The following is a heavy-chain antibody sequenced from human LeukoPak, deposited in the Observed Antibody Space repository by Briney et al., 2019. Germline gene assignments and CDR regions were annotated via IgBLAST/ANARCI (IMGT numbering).Heavy chain of an antibody. J-gene: IGHJ2*01. CDR2: IYSGGST. CDR3: ARAIGSVTIQRYFDL. D-gene: IGHD4-17*01. V-gene: IGHV3-53*01. Sequence: GGSLRLSCAASGFTVSSNYMSWVRQAPGKGLEWVSLIYSGGSTCYADSVEGRFIISRDNSKNTLYLQMNSLRAEDTAVYYCARAIGSVTIQRYFDLWGRGTLVTVSS. CDR1: GFTVSSNY.